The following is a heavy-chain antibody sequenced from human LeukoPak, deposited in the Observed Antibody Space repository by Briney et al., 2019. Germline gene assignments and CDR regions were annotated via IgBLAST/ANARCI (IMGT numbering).Heavy chain of an antibody. V-gene: IGHV3-48*01. CDR1: GFTFSSYE. CDR3: AGQYSYDSRGFDY. Sequence: GGSLRLSCAASGFTFSSYEMNWVRQAPGKGLEWVSYISGSSSPIYYADSVKGRFTISRDNAKNSLYLQMNSLRADDTAVYYCAGQYSYDSRGFDYWGQGTLVTVS. CDR2: ISGSSSPI. D-gene: IGHD3-22*01. J-gene: IGHJ4*02.